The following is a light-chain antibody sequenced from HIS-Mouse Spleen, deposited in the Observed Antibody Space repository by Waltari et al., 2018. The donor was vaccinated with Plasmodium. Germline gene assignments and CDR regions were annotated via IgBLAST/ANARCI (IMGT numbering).Light chain of an antibody. CDR1: QDISNY. J-gene: IGKJ4*01. V-gene: IGKV1-33*01. CDR2: DAS. Sequence: DIQMTPSPSSLSASVGDRVTITCQARQDISNYLNWYQQKPGKAPKLLIYDASNLETGVPSRFSGSGSGTDFTFTISSLQPEDIATYYCQQYDNLPLTFGGGTMVEIK. CDR3: QQYDNLPLT.